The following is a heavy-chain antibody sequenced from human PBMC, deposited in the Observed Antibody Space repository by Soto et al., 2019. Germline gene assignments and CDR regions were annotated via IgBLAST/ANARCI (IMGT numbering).Heavy chain of an antibody. CDR3: ARLIVVVVAAKDDFDY. J-gene: IGHJ4*02. D-gene: IGHD2-15*01. Sequence: QVQLVESGGGVVQPGRSLRLSCAASGFTFSSYAMHWVRQAPGKGLEWVAVISYDGSNKYYADSVKGRFTISRDNSKNTLYRQMNSLRAEDTAVYYCARLIVVVVAAKDDFDYWGQGTLVTVSS. CDR1: GFTFSSYA. CDR2: ISYDGSNK. V-gene: IGHV3-30-3*01.